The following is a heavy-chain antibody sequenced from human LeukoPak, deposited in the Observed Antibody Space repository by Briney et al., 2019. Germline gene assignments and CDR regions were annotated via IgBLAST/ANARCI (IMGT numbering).Heavy chain of an antibody. D-gene: IGHD6-6*01. V-gene: IGHV4-30-2*01. CDR1: GGSISSGGYY. J-gene: IGHJ6*02. Sequence: PSQTLSLTCTVSGGSISSGGYYWSWIRQPPGKGLEWIGEINHSGSTNYNPSLKSRVTISVDTSKNQFSLKLSSVTAADTAVYYCARARLYQLSSGLQGYYYYYGMDVWGQGTTVTVSS. CDR2: INHSGST. CDR3: ARARLYQLSSGLQGYYYYYGMDV.